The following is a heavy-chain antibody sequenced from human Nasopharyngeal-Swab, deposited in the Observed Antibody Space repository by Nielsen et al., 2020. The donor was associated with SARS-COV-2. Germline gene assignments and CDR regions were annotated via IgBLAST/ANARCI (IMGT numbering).Heavy chain of an antibody. J-gene: IGHJ6*03. CDR2: INHSGST. CDR3: ARGGGWLQLIGKEGREEEREG. D-gene: IGHD5-24*01. CDR1: GGSFSGYY. Sequence: SETLSLTCAVYGGSFSGYYWSWIRQPPGKGLEWIGEINHSGSTNYNPSLKSRVTISVDTSKNQFSLKLSSVTAADTAVYYCARGGGWLQLIGKEGREEEREGGGKG. V-gene: IGHV4-34*01.